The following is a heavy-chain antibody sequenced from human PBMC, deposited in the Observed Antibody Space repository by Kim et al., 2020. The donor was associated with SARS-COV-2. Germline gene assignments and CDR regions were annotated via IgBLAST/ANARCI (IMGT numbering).Heavy chain of an antibody. CDR1: GGTFSSYA. Sequence: SVKVSCKASGGTFSSYAISWVRQAPGQGLEWMGGIIPIFGTANYAQKFQGRVTITADESTSTAYMELSSLRSEDTAVYYCARERTGGGYSSSWYAYPPFDYWGQGTLVTVSS. D-gene: IGHD6-13*01. J-gene: IGHJ4*02. V-gene: IGHV1-69*13. CDR2: IIPIFGTA. CDR3: ARERTGGGYSSSWYAYPPFDY.